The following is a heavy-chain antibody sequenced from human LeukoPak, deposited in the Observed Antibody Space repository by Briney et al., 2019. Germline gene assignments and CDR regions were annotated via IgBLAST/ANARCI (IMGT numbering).Heavy chain of an antibody. V-gene: IGHV3-7*01. Sequence: GGSLRLSCAASGFTFSNYWMSWVRQAPGKGLEWVANIKQDRSEKYYVDSVKGRFTISRDNAKNSLYLQMNSLRAEDTAVYYCARWSSSSVSDYWGQGTLVTVSS. CDR3: ARWSSSSVSDY. CDR1: GFTFSNYW. J-gene: IGHJ4*02. D-gene: IGHD6-6*01. CDR2: IKQDRSEK.